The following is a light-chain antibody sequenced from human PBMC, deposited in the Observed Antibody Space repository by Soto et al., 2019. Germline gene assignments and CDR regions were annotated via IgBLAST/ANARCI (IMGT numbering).Light chain of an antibody. Sequence: SYELTQAPAVSVGPGQTARISCGGNNIGRKSVHWYQQKPGRAPVVVVYDDSDRPSGIPERFSGANSGDTATLTISRVEAGDEADYYCHVWDSSSGHYIFGTGTKV. CDR1: NIGRKS. CDR3: HVWDSSSGHYI. V-gene: IGLV3-21*02. CDR2: DDS. J-gene: IGLJ1*01.